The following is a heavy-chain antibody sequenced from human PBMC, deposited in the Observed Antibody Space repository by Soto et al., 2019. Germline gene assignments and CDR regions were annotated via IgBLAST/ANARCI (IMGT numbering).Heavy chain of an antibody. CDR3: AKDQEDIVVVVAALNFDY. Sequence: GGSLRLSCAASGFTFSSYSMNWVRQAPGKGLEWVSSISSSSSYIYYADSVKGRFTISRDNSKNTLYLQMNSLRAEDTAVYYCAKDQEDIVVVVAALNFDYWGQGTLVTVSS. CDR2: ISSSSSYI. J-gene: IGHJ4*02. V-gene: IGHV3-21*04. D-gene: IGHD2-15*01. CDR1: GFTFSSYS.